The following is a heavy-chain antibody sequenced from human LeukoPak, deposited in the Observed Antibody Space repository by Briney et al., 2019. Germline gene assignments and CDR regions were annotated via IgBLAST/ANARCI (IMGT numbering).Heavy chain of an antibody. CDR1: GYTFTGYY. D-gene: IGHD6-6*01. CDR3: ATDFGYTSSSGAFDY. V-gene: IGHV1-2*02. Sequence: ASVKVSCKASGYTFTGYYMHWVRQAPGQGLEWMGWINPNSGGTNYAQKFQGRVTMTRDTSISTAYMELSRLRSDDTAVYYCATDFGYTSSSGAFDYWGQGTLVTVSS. CDR2: INPNSGGT. J-gene: IGHJ4*02.